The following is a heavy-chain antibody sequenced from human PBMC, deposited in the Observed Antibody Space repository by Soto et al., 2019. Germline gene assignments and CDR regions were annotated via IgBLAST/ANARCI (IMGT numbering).Heavy chain of an antibody. CDR2: IYSGGTT. V-gene: IGHV3-53*04. CDR3: AGRTYG. J-gene: IGHJ3*01. CDR1: GFDVSSNY. D-gene: IGHD4-17*01. Sequence: EVQLVASGGGLVQPGGSLRLSCAASGFDVSSNYMSWVRQAPGKGLEWVSLIYSGGTTYYADSVKGRFTISRHSSKNTLYLQMNSLRVEDTAVYYCAGRTYGWGQGTMVTVSA.